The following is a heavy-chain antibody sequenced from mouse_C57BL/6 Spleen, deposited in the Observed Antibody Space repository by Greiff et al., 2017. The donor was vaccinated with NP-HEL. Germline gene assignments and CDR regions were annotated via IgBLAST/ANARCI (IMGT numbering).Heavy chain of an antibody. V-gene: IGHV1-26*01. D-gene: IGHD4-1*01. Sequence: EVQLQQSGPELVKPGASVKISCKASGYTFTDYYMNWVKQSHGKSLEWIGDINPNNGGTSYNQKFKGKATLTVDKSSSTAYMELRSLTSEDSAVYYCARSLTGTYAMDYWGQGTSVTVSS. CDR2: INPNNGGT. J-gene: IGHJ4*01. CDR3: ARSLTGTYAMDY. CDR1: GYTFTDYY.